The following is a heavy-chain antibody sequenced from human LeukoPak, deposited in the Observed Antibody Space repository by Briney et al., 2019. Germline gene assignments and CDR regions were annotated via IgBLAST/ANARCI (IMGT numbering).Heavy chain of an antibody. J-gene: IGHJ4*02. CDR2: INPNSGGT. D-gene: IGHD6-19*01. CDR3: ASEGVAVAGTSYFDY. V-gene: IGHV1-2*02. Sequence: ASVKVSCKASGYTFTTYYIHWVRQAPGQGLEWMGWINPNSGGTNYAQKFQGRVTMTRDTSISTAYMELSRLRSDDTAVYYCASEGVAVAGTSYFDYWGQGTLVTVSS. CDR1: GYTFTTYY.